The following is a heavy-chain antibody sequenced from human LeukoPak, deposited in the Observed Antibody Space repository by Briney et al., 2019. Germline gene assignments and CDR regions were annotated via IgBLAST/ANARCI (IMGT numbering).Heavy chain of an antibody. CDR1: GFTFSNYW. J-gene: IGHJ4*02. V-gene: IGHV3-7*01. Sequence: PGGSLRLSCAVSGFTFSNYWMSWVRQAPGKGLEWVANINQDGSEKYYVDSVKGRFTISRDNAKNSLYLQMNSLRAEDTAVYYCASRPSFYPPPPFDYWGQGILVTVSS. CDR3: ASRPSFYPPPPFDY. D-gene: IGHD3-3*01. CDR2: INQDGSEK.